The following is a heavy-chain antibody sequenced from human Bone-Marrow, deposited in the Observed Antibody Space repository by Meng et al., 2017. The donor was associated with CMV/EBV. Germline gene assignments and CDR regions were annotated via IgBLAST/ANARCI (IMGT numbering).Heavy chain of an antibody. J-gene: IGHJ4*02. D-gene: IGHD3-10*01. Sequence: SFSGYYWSWLRQPPGKGLEWIGEINHSGSTNYNPSLKSRVTISVDTSKNQFSLKLSSVTAADTAVYYCARGGRHVLRLYGSGSSLDYWGQGTLVTVSS. CDR2: INHSGST. V-gene: IGHV4-34*01. CDR3: ARGGRHVLRLYGSGSSLDY. CDR1: SFSGYY.